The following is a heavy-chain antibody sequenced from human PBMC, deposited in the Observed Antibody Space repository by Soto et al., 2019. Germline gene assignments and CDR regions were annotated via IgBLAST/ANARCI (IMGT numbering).Heavy chain of an antibody. Sequence: QVQLVQSGAEVKKPGSSVKVSCKASGGTFSSYAISWVRQAPGQGLEWMGGIIPICGTANYAQKFQGRVTITADTTTSKAYMELSSLRSEDTAVYYCARGQKDYDFWSGYYYYGMDVWGQGTTVTVSS. D-gene: IGHD3-3*01. CDR2: IIPICGTA. CDR1: GGTFSSYA. CDR3: ARGQKDYDFWSGYYYYGMDV. V-gene: IGHV1-69*06. J-gene: IGHJ6*02.